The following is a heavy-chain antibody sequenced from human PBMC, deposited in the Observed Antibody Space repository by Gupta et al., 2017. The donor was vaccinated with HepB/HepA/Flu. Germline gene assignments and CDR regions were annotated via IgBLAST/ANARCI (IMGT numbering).Heavy chain of an antibody. J-gene: IGHJ4*02. CDR2: IRGSGGST. CDR3: ATQLGAYVGELGY. D-gene: IGHD3-16*01. Sequence: EVQLLASGGGLVQPGGSLRLSCAASGCTFISYAMGWVRQGPGKGLGWVSAIRGSGGSTYYADTVKGRVTISRDNSKNSLYLKMNSLRAEDTAVYYCATQLGAYVGELGYWGQGTLVTVSS. V-gene: IGHV3-23*01. CDR1: GCTFISYA.